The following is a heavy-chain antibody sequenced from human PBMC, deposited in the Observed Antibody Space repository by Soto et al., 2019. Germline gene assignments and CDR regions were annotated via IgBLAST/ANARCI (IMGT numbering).Heavy chain of an antibody. CDR1: GFTFSSYW. V-gene: IGHV3-7*05. CDR2: IKQDGSEK. J-gene: IGHJ6*02. D-gene: IGHD4-4*01. Sequence: GGSLRLSCAASGFTFSSYWMSWVRQAPGKGLEWVANIKQDGSEKYYVDSVKGRFTISRDNAKNSLYLQMNSLRAEDTAVYYCARHSNYYYYGMDVWGQGTTVTVSS. CDR3: ARHSNYYYYGMDV.